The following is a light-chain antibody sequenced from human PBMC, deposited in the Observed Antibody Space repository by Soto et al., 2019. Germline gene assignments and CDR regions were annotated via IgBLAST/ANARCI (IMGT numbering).Light chain of an antibody. Sequence: EIVLTQSPGTLSLSPGEGATLSCRASQTVSSYLAWYQQKPGQAPRLLIFDASNRATGIPDRFSGSGSGTDFTLTISRLEPEDFAVYYCQQYGSSPWTFGQGTKVEIK. V-gene: IGKV3-20*01. CDR2: DAS. CDR3: QQYGSSPWT. CDR1: QTVSSY. J-gene: IGKJ1*01.